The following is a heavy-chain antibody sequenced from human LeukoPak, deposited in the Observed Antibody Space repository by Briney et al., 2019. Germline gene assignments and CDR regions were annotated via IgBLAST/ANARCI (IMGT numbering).Heavy chain of an antibody. Sequence: ASVKVSCKASGYTFTGYYMHWVRQAPGQGLEWMGWINPNSGGTNYAQKFRGRVTMTRDTSISTAYMELSRLRSDDTAVYYCTILLYYDILTGYYSHFDYWGQGTLVTVSS. D-gene: IGHD3-9*01. J-gene: IGHJ4*02. CDR2: INPNSGGT. CDR1: GYTFTGYY. CDR3: TILLYYDILTGYYSHFDY. V-gene: IGHV1-2*02.